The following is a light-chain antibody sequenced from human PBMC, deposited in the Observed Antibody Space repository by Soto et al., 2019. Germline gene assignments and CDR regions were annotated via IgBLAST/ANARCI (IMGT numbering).Light chain of an antibody. CDR2: AAS. CDR3: QQYGSSSYT. J-gene: IGKJ2*01. V-gene: IGKV3-20*01. CDR1: QSISSSY. Sequence: EIVLTQSPGTLSLSPGERATLSCRASQSISSSYLAWYQQKPGQAPRLLIYAASSRDTGITDRFSGSGSGTDFTLTISRLEPEDFAVYYCQQYGSSSYTFGQGTQLEIK.